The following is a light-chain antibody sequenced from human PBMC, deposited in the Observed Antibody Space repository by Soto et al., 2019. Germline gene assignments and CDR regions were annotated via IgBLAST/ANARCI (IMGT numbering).Light chain of an antibody. Sequence: DIVLTQSPGTLSLSPGERATLSCRASQSVSSNLAWYQHKPGQAPRLLISGASRRATGIPDRFSGAGSGTDFTLTISRLEPEDFALYYCQQHDILPITFGQGTRLEI. J-gene: IGKJ5*01. CDR3: QQHDILPIT. CDR2: GAS. CDR1: QSVSSN. V-gene: IGKV3-20*01.